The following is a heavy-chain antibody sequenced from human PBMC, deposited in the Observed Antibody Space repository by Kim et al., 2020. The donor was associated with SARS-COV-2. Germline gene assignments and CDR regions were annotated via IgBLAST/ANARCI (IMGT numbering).Heavy chain of an antibody. CDR3: ARHPEPALAAAGTNDY. J-gene: IGHJ4*02. V-gene: IGHV5-10-1*01. CDR2: IDPSDSYT. CDR1: GYSFTSYW. Sequence: GESLKISCKGSGYSFTSYWISWVRQMPGKGLEWMGRIDPSDSYTNYSPSFQGHVTISADKSISTAYLQWSSLKASDTAMYYCARHPEPALAAAGTNDYWGQGTLVTVSS. D-gene: IGHD6-13*01.